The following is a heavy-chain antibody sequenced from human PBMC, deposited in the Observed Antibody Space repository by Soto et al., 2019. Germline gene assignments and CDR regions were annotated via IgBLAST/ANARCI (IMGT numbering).Heavy chain of an antibody. Sequence: SLRLSCAASGFTVSSNYMSWVRQAPGKGLEWVSVIYSGGSTYYAGSVKGRFTISRDNSKNTLYLQMNTLGAEDTAVYYCARDGIGGTVFRGYLDYWGRGTVVTVSS. CDR2: IYSGGST. CDR1: GFTVSSNY. J-gene: IGHJ4*02. CDR3: ARDGIGGTVFRGYLDY. D-gene: IGHD1-7*01. V-gene: IGHV3-53*01.